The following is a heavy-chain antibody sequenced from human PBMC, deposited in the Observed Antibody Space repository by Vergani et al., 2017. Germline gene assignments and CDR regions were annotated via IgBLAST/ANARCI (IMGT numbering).Heavy chain of an antibody. J-gene: IGHJ1*01. V-gene: IGHV4-38-2*02. D-gene: IGHD6-19*01. CDR1: GYAINSGYF. CDR3: TRHGRSGWAGYFQH. CDR2: IYHGGST. Sequence: QVQLQESGPGLVKPSETLSLTCTVSGYAINSGYFWGWIRQPPGKGLEWIGYIYHGGSTYYNEAHKSRLTISVDTSKNQFSLNLTSVTAADTAVYYCTRHGRSGWAGYFQHWGQGTLVTASS.